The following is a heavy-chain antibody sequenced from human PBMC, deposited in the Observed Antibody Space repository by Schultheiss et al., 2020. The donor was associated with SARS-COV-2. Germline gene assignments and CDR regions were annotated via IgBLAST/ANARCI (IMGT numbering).Heavy chain of an antibody. J-gene: IGHJ6*02. D-gene: IGHD2-15*01. CDR2: IYTSGST. Sequence: GSLRLSCAASGFTFSDYYMSWIRQPPGKGLEWIGRIYTSGSTNYNPSLKSRVTISVDTSKNQFSLKLSSVTAADTAVYYCASTKKEAAYYYYYYGMDVWGQGTTVTVSS. CDR1: GFTFSDYY. V-gene: IGHV4-4*08. CDR3: ASTKKEAAYYYYYYGMDV.